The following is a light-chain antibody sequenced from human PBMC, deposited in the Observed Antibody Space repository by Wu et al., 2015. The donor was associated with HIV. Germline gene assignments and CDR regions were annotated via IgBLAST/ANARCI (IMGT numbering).Light chain of an antibody. CDR1: QSINSW. J-gene: IGKJ2*01. V-gene: IGKV1-5*03. CDR3: QQYDSFGYT. CDR2: KAS. Sequence: DIQMTQSPPTLSASVGDRVAITCRASQSINSWLAWYQQKPGKAPKLLIYKASSLKSGVPSRFSGSGSGTEFTLTISSLQPDDFATYYCQQYDSFGYTFGQGTKLEIK.